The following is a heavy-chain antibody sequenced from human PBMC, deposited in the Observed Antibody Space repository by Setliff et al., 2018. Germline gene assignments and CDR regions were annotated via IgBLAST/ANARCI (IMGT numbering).Heavy chain of an antibody. D-gene: IGHD1-26*01. CDR1: GYTFTTHG. CDR3: VREYSGGGLT. J-gene: IGHJ3*01. CDR2: ISTDDGDT. V-gene: IGHV1-18*01. Sequence: ASVKVSCKASGYTFTTHGISWVRQAPGQGLEWMGWISTDDGDTNFAQKYQGRVVMTTDTSTNTVYMELRSLRSDDTAVYFCVREYSGGGLTWGQGTMVTVSS.